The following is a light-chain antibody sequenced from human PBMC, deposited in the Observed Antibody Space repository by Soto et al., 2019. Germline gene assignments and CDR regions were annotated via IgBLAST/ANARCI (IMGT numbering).Light chain of an antibody. V-gene: IGKV3-11*01. J-gene: IGKJ3*01. CDR3: QHPSNWPPDVT. Sequence: EIVLTQSPDTLSLSPGERATLSCRASQSVSSSLAWYQQKPGHAPRLIVYDASNRATGIPPRFSGSGSGTDFTLTIPSLAPEESAVYYCQHPSNWPPDVTLGPGKNVDI. CDR1: QSVSSS. CDR2: DAS.